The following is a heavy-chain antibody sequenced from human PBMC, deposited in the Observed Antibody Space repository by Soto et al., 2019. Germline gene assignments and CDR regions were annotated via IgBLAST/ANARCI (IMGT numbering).Heavy chain of an antibody. CDR2: ISGNGGDT. Sequence: EVQLAESGGGLAQPGGSLRLSCAASGFTLSGYAMDWVRQAPGKGREWVSGISGNGGDTYYANSVQGRFTISRDNTKNTVYLQMGNLRPEDMAVYYCARRARPDFYYLDVWGKGTTVTVSS. CDR3: ARRARPDFYYLDV. J-gene: IGHJ6*03. CDR1: GFTLSGYA. D-gene: IGHD6-6*01. V-gene: IGHV3-64*01.